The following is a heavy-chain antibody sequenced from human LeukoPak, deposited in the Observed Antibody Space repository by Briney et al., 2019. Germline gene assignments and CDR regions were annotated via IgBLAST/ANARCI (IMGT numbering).Heavy chain of an antibody. CDR3: VAYNWNNPDY. V-gene: IGHV3-74*01. J-gene: IGHJ4*02. CDR1: GFSFSSYY. D-gene: IGHD1/OR15-1a*01. Sequence: PGGSLRLSCAASGFSFSSYYMYWVRQAPEKGLVWVSRIEIDGSTTAYADSVEGRFTISRDNAKNTLYLQMNSLRAEDTAVYYCVAYNWNNPDYWGQGTLVTVSS. CDR2: IEIDGSTT.